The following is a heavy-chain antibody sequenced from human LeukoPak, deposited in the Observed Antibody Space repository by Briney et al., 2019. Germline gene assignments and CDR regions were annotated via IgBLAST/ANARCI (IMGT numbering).Heavy chain of an antibody. V-gene: IGHV3-30*18. CDR3: AKDRGYFDWLLNF. CDR2: ISFEGSNK. J-gene: IGHJ4*02. D-gene: IGHD3-9*01. CDR1: GFTFSSYG. Sequence: GGSQRLSCAASGFTFSSYGMDGVRQAPGKGRDGVAVISFEGSNKYYADSGKGRFTIYREHSNHTLYPQMNSLRAEDTAVYYCAKDRGYFDWLLNFWRQGTMATVSS.